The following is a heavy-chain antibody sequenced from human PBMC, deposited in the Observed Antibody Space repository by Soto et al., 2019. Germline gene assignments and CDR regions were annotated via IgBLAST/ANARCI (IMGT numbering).Heavy chain of an antibody. J-gene: IGHJ6*02. CDR2: ISYDGRNK. CDR3: AKDLQSYANSAYYCYGMDV. CDR1: GFTFSTYG. Sequence: QMQLVESGGGEVQPGRSLRISCAASGFTFSTYGMHWVRQTPGKGLEWVAVISYDGRNKYYSDSVKGRFTISRDNFKKTPPHQINNMRADDTAVYSYAKDLQSYANSAYYCYGMDVWGLGTRVTVSS. V-gene: IGHV3-30*18. D-gene: IGHD2-8*01.